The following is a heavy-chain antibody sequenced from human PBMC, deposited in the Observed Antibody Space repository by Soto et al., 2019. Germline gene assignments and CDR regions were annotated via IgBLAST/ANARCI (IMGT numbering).Heavy chain of an antibody. CDR3: ARAPIPIASGIYYFDC. CDR2: ISSSGGTI. D-gene: IGHD3-3*02. Sequence: GGSLRLSCAASGFTFSDYYMSWIRQAPGKGLEWISYISSSGGTIYYADSVKGRFTISRDNAKNSLYLQMNSLRAEDTAVYYCARAPIPIASGIYYFDCWGQGTLVTVSS. J-gene: IGHJ4*02. V-gene: IGHV3-11*01. CDR1: GFTFSDYY.